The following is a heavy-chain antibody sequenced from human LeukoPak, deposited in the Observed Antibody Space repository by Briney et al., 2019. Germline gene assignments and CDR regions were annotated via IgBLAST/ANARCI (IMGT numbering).Heavy chain of an antibody. CDR1: GFTFSDYG. J-gene: IGHJ4*02. CDR3: ARGFTMMAFDY. CDR2: ISNEGRVQ. Sequence: GGSLRLSCAASGFTFSDYGMHWVRQAPGKGLEWVTVISNEGRVQYYADSVKGRFTISRDNSENTLSLQMNSLRAEDTAVYYCARGFTMMAFDYWGQGTLVTVSS. D-gene: IGHD3-22*01. V-gene: IGHV3-30*03.